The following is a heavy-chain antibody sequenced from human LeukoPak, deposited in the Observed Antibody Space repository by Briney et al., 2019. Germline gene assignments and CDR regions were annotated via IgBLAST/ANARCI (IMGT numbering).Heavy chain of an antibody. CDR1: GFTFSSYA. J-gene: IGHJ4*02. V-gene: IGHV3-30-3*01. CDR3: ARDGSGWHSGYFDY. CDR2: ISYDGSNK. Sequence: GGSLRLSCAASGFTFSSYAMHWVRQAPGKGLEWVAVISYDGSNKYYADSVKGRFTISRDNSKNTLYLQMNSLRAEDTAVYYCARDGSGWHSGYFDYWGQGTLVTVSS. D-gene: IGHD6-19*01.